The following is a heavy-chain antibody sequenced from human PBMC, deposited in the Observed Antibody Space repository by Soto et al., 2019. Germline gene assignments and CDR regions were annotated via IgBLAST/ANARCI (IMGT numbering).Heavy chain of an antibody. Sequence: PGESLLISCKGSGYSFTSYWIGWVRQMPGKGLEWMGIIYPGDSDTRYSPSFQGQVTISADKSISTAYLQWSSLKASDTAMYYCARARTILGVLRHFDYWGQGTLVTVSS. CDR2: IYPGDSDT. J-gene: IGHJ4*02. CDR1: GYSFTSYW. D-gene: IGHD3-3*01. CDR3: ARARTILGVLRHFDY. V-gene: IGHV5-51*01.